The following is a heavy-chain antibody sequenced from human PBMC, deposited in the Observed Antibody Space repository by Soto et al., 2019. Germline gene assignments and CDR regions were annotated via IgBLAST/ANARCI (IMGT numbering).Heavy chain of an antibody. J-gene: IGHJ6*02. CDR1: GFTFSSYG. CDR2: ISYDGSNK. Sequence: GGSLRLSCAASGFTFSSYGMHWVRQAPGKGLEWVAVISYDGSNKYYADSVKGRFTIFRDNSKNTLYLQMNSLRAEDTAVYYCAKEYYDSSGYTYYYYYGMDVWGQGTTVTVSS. V-gene: IGHV3-30*18. D-gene: IGHD3-22*01. CDR3: AKEYYDSSGYTYYYYYGMDV.